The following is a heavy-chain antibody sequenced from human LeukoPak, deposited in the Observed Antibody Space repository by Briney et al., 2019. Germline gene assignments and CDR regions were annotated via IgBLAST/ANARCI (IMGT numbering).Heavy chain of an antibody. CDR2: IYTSGST. J-gene: IGHJ6*03. CDR1: GGSISSGTYY. D-gene: IGHD6-13*01. CDR3: ARTTEAHSWRTRYYDYYMDV. Sequence: PSETLSLTCTVSGGSISSGTYYWSWIRQPAGKGLEWIGRIYTSGSTNYNSSLKSRVTISVDTSKNQFSLKLSSVTAADTAVYYCARTTEAHSWRTRYYDYYMDVWGKGTTVTVSS. V-gene: IGHV4-61*02.